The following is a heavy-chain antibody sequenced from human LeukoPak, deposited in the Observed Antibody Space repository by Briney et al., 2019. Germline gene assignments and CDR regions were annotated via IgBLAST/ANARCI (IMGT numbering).Heavy chain of an antibody. Sequence: GGSLRLSCAASGFTFSSYAMHWVRQAPGKGLEWVAVISYDGSNKYYADSVKGRFTISRDNAKNSLYLQMNSLRAEDTAVYYCARLGYSSSWYVIDYWGQGTLVTVSS. D-gene: IGHD6-13*01. CDR3: ARLGYSSSWYVIDY. CDR1: GFTFSSYA. V-gene: IGHV3-30*04. CDR2: ISYDGSNK. J-gene: IGHJ4*02.